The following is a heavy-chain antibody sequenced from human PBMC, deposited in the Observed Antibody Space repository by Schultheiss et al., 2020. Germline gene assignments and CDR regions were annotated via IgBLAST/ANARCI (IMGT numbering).Heavy chain of an antibody. J-gene: IGHJ4*02. CDR1: GGSISSSSYY. CDR2: IYYSGST. V-gene: IGHV4-39*01. Sequence: GSLRLSCTVSGGSISSSSYYWGWIRQPPGKGLEWIGSIYYSGSTYYNPSLKSRVTISVDTSKNQFSLKLSSVTAADTAVYYCARRVYGDSPYFDYWGQGTLVTVSS. CDR3: ARRVYGDSPYFDY. D-gene: IGHD4-17*01.